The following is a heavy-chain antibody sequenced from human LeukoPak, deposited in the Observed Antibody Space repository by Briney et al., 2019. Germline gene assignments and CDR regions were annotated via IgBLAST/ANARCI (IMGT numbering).Heavy chain of an antibody. V-gene: IGHV4-59*08. Sequence: SSETLSLTCTVSGGSISNYYWTWIRQPPGKGLEWIGYIHYSGTTSHNPSLKSRVSLSVDTSKNQFSLKMSSVTAADTAVYYCTAASGSYWYFDLWGRGTLVTVSS. CDR2: IHYSGTT. CDR1: GGSISNYY. J-gene: IGHJ2*01. CDR3: TAASGSYWYFDL. D-gene: IGHD6-13*01.